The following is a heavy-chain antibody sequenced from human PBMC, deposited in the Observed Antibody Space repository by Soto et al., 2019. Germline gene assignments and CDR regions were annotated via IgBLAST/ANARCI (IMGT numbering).Heavy chain of an antibody. V-gene: IGHV1-18*01. CDR3: ARVPYYDFWSGYSLLRSDYYYYYGMDV. CDR1: GYTFTSYG. CDR2: ISAYNGNT. J-gene: IGHJ6*02. D-gene: IGHD3-3*01. Sequence: GASVKVSCKASGYTFTSYGISWVRQAPGQGLERMGWISAYNGNTNYAQKLQGRVTMTTDTSTSTAYMELRSLRSDDTAVYYCARVPYYDFWSGYSLLRSDYYYYYGMDVWGQGTTVTVSS.